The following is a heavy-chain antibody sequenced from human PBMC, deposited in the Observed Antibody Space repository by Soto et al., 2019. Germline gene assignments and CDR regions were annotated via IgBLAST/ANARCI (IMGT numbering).Heavy chain of an antibody. CDR1: GFTFGDYG. J-gene: IGHJ6*02. D-gene: IGHD5-18*01. Sequence: QVQLVESGGGVVQPRGSLRLSCAASGFTFGDYGMHWVRQAPGKGLEWVAGISYDGSNKDYADSVKGRFTISRDNSKNTLNLQINSLRAEDTAVFYCAKGSRQRSYYYGMDVWGQGTTVTVS. CDR3: AKGSRQRSYYYGMDV. CDR2: ISYDGSNK. V-gene: IGHV3-30*18.